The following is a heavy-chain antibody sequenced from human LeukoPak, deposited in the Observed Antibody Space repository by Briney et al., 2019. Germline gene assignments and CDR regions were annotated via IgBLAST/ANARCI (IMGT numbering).Heavy chain of an antibody. Sequence: GGSLRLSCAASGFTFSSYSMNWVRQAPGKGLEWVSSITRSSTSTYYTDSVRGRFTISRDNAKNSLYLQMNSLRAEDTAVYYCARDNWNDAPGGFDPWGQGTLVTVSS. CDR2: ITRSSTST. V-gene: IGHV3-21*01. J-gene: IGHJ5*02. CDR1: GFTFSSYS. CDR3: ARDNWNDAPGGFDP. D-gene: IGHD1-20*01.